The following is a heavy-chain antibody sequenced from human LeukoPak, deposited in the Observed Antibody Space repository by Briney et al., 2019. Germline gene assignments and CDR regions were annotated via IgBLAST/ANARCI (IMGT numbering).Heavy chain of an antibody. D-gene: IGHD5-12*01. J-gene: IGHJ4*02. CDR1: GFTFRTYA. Sequence: GGSLRLSCAASGFTFRTYAMSWVRQAPGKGLEWVSAVRGSGSDTYYADSVKGRFTISRDNSKNTLYLQMNSLRAEDTAIYYCTKTSRVNSAYDSPFDYWGQGTLVTVSS. CDR2: VRGSGSDT. V-gene: IGHV3-23*01. CDR3: TKTSRVNSAYDSPFDY.